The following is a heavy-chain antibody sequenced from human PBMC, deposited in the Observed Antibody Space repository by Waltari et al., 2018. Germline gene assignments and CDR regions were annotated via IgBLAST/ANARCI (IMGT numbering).Heavy chain of an antibody. V-gene: IGHV4-38-2*01. CDR3: TRQTLGYCTSAACRRLEA. J-gene: IGHJ5*02. Sequence: QVQLQESGPRLVKPSETLSLTCDVSGYAINSGFYWGWFRQAPEKGLEWIATIYHEGTTFSNPSLPSRVTTSMDTSKNQISLKMQSVTAADTAVYYCTRQTLGYCTSAACRRLEAWGQGTLVTVSS. CDR1: GYAINSGFY. CDR2: IYHEGTT. D-gene: IGHD2-8*02.